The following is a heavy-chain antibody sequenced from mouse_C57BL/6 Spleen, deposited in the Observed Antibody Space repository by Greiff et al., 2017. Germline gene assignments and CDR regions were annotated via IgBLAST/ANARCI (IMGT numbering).Heavy chain of an antibody. CDR3: TSYYGSSYWYFDV. Sequence: DVQLQESGGGLVQPGGSMKLSCAASGFTFSDAWMDWVRQSPEKGLEWVAEIRNKANNHATYYAESVKGRFTISRDDSKSSVYLQMNSLRAEDTGIYYCTSYYGSSYWYFDVWGTGTTVTISS. J-gene: IGHJ1*03. D-gene: IGHD1-1*01. CDR2: IRNKANNHAT. V-gene: IGHV6-6*01. CDR1: GFTFSDAW.